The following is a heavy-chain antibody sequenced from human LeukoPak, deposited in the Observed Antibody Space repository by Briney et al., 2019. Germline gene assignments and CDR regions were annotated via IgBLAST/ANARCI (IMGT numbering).Heavy chain of an antibody. J-gene: IGHJ5*02. CDR1: GFTFASSA. CDR3: AAAEDIVIVPAATVWFDP. D-gene: IGHD2-2*01. CDR2: IVVGSGNT. V-gene: IGHV1-58*01. Sequence: GTSVKVSCKASGFTFASSAVQWVRQARGQRLEWIGWIVVGSGNTNYAQKFQERVTITRDMSTSTAYMELSSLRSEDTAVYYCAAAEDIVIVPAATVWFDPWGQGTLVTVSS.